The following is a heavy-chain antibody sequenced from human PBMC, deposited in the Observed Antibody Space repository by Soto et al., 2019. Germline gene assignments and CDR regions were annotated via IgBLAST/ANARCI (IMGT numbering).Heavy chain of an antibody. J-gene: IGHJ4*02. D-gene: IGHD6-19*01. V-gene: IGHV3-23*01. Sequence: GGSLRLSCAASGFTFSSYAMSWVRQAPGKGLEWVSAISGSGGSTFYADSVKGRFTISRDNSKNTLYLQVNSLRAEDTAVYYCAKDCKSGSGWYWDYWGQGTLVTVSS. CDR1: GFTFSSYA. CDR3: AKDCKSGSGWYWDY. CDR2: ISGSGGST.